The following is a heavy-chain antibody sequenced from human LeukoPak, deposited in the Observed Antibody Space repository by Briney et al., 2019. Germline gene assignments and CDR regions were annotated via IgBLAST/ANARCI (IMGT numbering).Heavy chain of an antibody. CDR2: IKQDGSEK. CDR3: ARAPYGDYNLSLDY. V-gene: IGHV3-7*04. D-gene: IGHD4-17*01. Sequence: PGGSLRLSCAASGFTFSSYWMSWVRQAPGKGLEWVANIKQDGSEKYYVDSVKGRFTISRDNAKNSLYLQMNSLRAEDTAVYYCARAPYGDYNLSLDYWGQGTLVTVSS. CDR1: GFTFSSYW. J-gene: IGHJ4*02.